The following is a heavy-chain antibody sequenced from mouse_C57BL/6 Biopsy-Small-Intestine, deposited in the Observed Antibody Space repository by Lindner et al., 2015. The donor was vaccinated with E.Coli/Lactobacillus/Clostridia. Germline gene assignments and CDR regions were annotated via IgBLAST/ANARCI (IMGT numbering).Heavy chain of an antibody. D-gene: IGHD2-3*01. Sequence: VQLQESGPELVKPGASVKISCKASGYSFTSYYIHWVKQRPGQGLEWIGWIYPGSGNTKYNEKFKGKATLTADTSSSTAYMQLSSLTSEDSAVYYCARGSIYDGYYWYFDVWGTGTTATVSS. CDR3: ARGSIYDGYYWYFDV. V-gene: IGHV1-66*01. CDR1: GYSFTSYY. CDR2: IYPGSGNT. J-gene: IGHJ1*03.